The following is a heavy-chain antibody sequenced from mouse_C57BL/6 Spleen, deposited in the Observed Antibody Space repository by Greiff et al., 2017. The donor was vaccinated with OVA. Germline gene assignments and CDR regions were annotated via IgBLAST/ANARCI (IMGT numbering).Heavy chain of an antibody. D-gene: IGHD3-2*02. CDR3: ARQRRHYYYAMDY. V-gene: IGHV1-54*01. Sequence: VQLQQSGAELVRPGTSVKVSCKASGYAFTDYLIEWVKQRPGQGLEWIGVINPGSGGTNYNEKFKGKATLTVDKSSSTAYIQLSSLTSEDSAVYFCARQRRHYYYAMDYWGQGTSVTVSS. J-gene: IGHJ4*01. CDR2: INPGSGGT. CDR1: GYAFTDYL.